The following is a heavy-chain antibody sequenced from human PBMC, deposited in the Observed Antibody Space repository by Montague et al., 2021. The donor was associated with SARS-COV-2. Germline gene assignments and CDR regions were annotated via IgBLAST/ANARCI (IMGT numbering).Heavy chain of an antibody. D-gene: IGHD4-23*01. V-gene: IGHV4-59*01. CDR2: IYDGGAV. J-gene: IGHJ3*02. CDR3: VRDHPYGGPRGAYDI. Sequence: SETLSLTCTVSGGSITGYYWSWLRRSPGKGLEWIAYIYDGGAVNYNPSLASRVTISTDTSKNQLSLKVNSVTAADTAVYYCVRDHPYGGPRGAYDIWGQGTVVTVSS. CDR1: GGSITGYY.